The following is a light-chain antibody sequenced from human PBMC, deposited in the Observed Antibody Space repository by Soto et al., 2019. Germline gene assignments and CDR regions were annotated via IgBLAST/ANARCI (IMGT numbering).Light chain of an antibody. CDR1: QSLSSN. CDR3: QQYNNWPPT. Sequence: EIVMTQSPATLSVSPGERVTLSCRASQSLSSNLAWYQQKPGQAPSLLIDAASTRTTGIPARFSGSGSGTEFTLTISSLQSEDFAVYYCQQYNNWPPTVGQGTKVDSK. V-gene: IGKV3-15*01. CDR2: AAS. J-gene: IGKJ2*01.